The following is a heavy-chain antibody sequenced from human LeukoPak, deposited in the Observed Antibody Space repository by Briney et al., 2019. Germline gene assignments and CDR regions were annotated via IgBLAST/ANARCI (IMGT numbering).Heavy chain of an antibody. V-gene: IGHV1-46*01. J-gene: IGHJ4*02. D-gene: IGHD6-6*01. CDR3: ARTAARRFDY. CDR1: GYTFPSYF. Sequence: ASVKVSCKASGYTFPSYFMHWVRQAPGQGLEWMGIINPTGGSTTYAQKFQGRVSMTRDTSTSTVYMELSSLRSDDTAVYYCARTAARRFDYWGQGTLVTVSS. CDR2: INPTGGST.